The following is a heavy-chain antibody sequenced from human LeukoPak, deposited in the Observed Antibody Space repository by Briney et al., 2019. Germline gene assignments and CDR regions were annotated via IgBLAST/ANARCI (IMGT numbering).Heavy chain of an antibody. CDR2: IFYSGTT. Sequence: SETLSLTXTVSGGSITNSPKYWGWIRQPPGKGLEWTGSIFYSGTTYYSPSLKSRATLSVDTSNNQFSLKLSSVTAADTAVYYCARAGAEDYDFWSGYDYWGPGTLVTVSS. CDR1: GGSITNSPKY. D-gene: IGHD3-3*01. CDR3: ARAGAEDYDFWSGYDY. J-gene: IGHJ4*02. V-gene: IGHV4-39*01.